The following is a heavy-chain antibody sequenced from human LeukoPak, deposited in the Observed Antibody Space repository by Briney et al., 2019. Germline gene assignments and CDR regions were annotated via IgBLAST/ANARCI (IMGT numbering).Heavy chain of an antibody. CDR1: GYTFTGYY. Sequence: VASVKVSCKASGYTFTGYYMHWVRQAPGQGLEWMGWINPNSGGTNYAQKFQGRVTMTRDTSMSTAYMKLSSLRFDDTAVYYCARGPLEFCSGGSCYSGRNWFDPWGQGTLVTVSS. J-gene: IGHJ5*02. CDR3: ARGPLEFCSGGSCYSGRNWFDP. CDR2: INPNSGGT. D-gene: IGHD2-15*01. V-gene: IGHV1-2*02.